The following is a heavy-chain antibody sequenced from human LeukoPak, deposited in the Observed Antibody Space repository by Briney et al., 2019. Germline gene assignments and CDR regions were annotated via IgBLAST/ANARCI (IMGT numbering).Heavy chain of an antibody. CDR1: GVSISSYY. CDR3: ARHDGSSWYYAFDV. D-gene: IGHD6-13*01. V-gene: IGHV4-59*08. J-gene: IGHJ3*01. Sequence: SEALSLTCTVSGVSISSYYWGWIRQPPGKGLEWIGYIYYSGSPNYSPSLKSRVTIPLDTSKNQFSLKLSSVTAADTAVYYCARHDGSSWYYAFDVWGQGTMVTVSS. CDR2: IYYSGSP.